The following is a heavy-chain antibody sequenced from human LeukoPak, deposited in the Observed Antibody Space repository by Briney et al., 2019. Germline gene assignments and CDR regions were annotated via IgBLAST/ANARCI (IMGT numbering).Heavy chain of an antibody. D-gene: IGHD3-10*01. CDR2: IYHRGST. CDR1: GGSISSGGYS. V-gene: IGHV4-30-2*01. Sequence: SETLSLTCAVSGGSISSGGYSWSWIRQPPGKGLEWIGYIYHRGSTYYNPSLKSRVTISVDRSKNQFSLKLSSVTAADTAVYYCARDNGYGLDYWGQGTLVTVSS. CDR3: ARDNGYGLDY. J-gene: IGHJ4*02.